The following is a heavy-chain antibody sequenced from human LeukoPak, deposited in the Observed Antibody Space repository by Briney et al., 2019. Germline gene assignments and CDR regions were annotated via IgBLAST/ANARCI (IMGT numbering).Heavy chain of an antibody. V-gene: IGHV1-69*02. CDR1: GGTFSSYT. J-gene: IGHJ4*02. CDR2: IIPILGIA. Sequence: SVKVSCKASGGTFSSYTISWVRQAPGQGLQWMGRIIPILGIANYAQKFQGRVTITADKSTSTAYMELSSLRSEDTAVYYCARAGPSGSSNDYWGQGTLVTVSS. D-gene: IGHD1-26*01. CDR3: ARAGPSGSSNDY.